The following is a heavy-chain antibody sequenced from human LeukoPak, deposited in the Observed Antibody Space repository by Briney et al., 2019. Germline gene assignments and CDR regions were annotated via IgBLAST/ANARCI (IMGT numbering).Heavy chain of an antibody. CDR2: IYYSGST. CDR3: ARHPSLSDAFDI. J-gene: IGHJ3*02. Sequence: SENLSFNCTVSGGSISSSSYYWGWIRQPPGKGLEWIGSIYYSGSTYYNPSLKSRVTIYVDTSKNQFSLKLSSVTAADTAVYYCARHPSLSDAFDIWGQGTVVTVSS. V-gene: IGHV4-39*01. D-gene: IGHD6-6*01. CDR1: GGSISSSSYY.